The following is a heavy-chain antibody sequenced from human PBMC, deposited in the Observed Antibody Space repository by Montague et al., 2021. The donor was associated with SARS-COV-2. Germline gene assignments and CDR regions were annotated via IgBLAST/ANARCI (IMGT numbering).Heavy chain of an antibody. D-gene: IGHD3-9*01. Sequence: SETLSLTCSVSGGQFIRSSHYWAWIRQAPGRGLEWIGNIYFSGSTNSNPSLRSRLTLSLDMSRAQFSLELRAVTASDTALYYCARAYRGVPDWDFFDSWGQGLQVAVSS. J-gene: IGHJ4*02. CDR1: GGQFIRSSHY. CDR3: ARAYRGVPDWDFFDS. CDR2: IYFSGST. V-gene: IGHV4-39*07.